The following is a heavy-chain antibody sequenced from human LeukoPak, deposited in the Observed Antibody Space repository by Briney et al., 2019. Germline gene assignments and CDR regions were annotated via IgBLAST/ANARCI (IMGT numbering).Heavy chain of an antibody. CDR3: ARVVTIFGVVIIGGTHWFDP. CDR1: GGSISSGGYY. J-gene: IGHJ5*02. V-gene: IGHV4-31*03. D-gene: IGHD3-3*01. Sequence: KASETLSLTCTVSGGSISSGGYYWSWIRQHPGKSLEWIGYIYYSGSTYYNPSLKSRVTISVDTSKNQFSLKLSSVTAADTAVYYCARVVTIFGVVIIGGTHWFDPWGQGTLVTVSS. CDR2: IYYSGST.